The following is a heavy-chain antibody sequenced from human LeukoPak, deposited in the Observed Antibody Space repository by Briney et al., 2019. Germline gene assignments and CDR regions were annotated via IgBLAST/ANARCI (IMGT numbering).Heavy chain of an antibody. J-gene: IGHJ3*02. CDR2: ITICSGHT. Sequence: ASVKVSCKASGYTFTSYYMHWVRQAPGQGLEWMGWITICSGHTYSAQHLQGRVTMTTDTSTSTAYLELTSLRSDDTAVYYCARWHNIDYYSAFDIWGQGTMVTVSS. D-gene: IGHD3-22*01. CDR3: ARWHNIDYYSAFDI. V-gene: IGHV1-18*04. CDR1: GYTFTSYY.